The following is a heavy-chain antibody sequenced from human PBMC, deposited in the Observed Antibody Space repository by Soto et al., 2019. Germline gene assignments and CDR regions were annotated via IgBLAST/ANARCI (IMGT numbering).Heavy chain of an antibody. J-gene: IGHJ4*02. CDR2: ISYDGSNK. D-gene: IGHD6-13*01. CDR3: EKDGQQLS. CDR1: GFTFSSYG. V-gene: IGHV3-30*18. Sequence: QVQLVESGGGVVQPGRSLRLSCAASGFTFSSYGMHWVRQAPGKGLEWVAVISYDGSNKYYADSVKGRFTISRDNSKNTLYPQMNSLRAEDTAVYYCEKDGQQLSWGQGTLVTVSS.